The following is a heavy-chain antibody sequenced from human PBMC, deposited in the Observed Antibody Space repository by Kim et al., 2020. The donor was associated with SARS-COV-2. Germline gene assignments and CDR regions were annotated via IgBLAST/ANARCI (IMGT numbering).Heavy chain of an antibody. CDR3: AKDPSSGLRLGELSDFDY. Sequence: GGSLRLSCAASGFTFSSYAMSWVRQAPGKGLEWVSAISGSGGSTYYADSVKGRFTISRDNSKNTLYLQMNSLRAEDTAVYYCAKDPSSGLRLGELSDFDYWGQGTLVTVS. V-gene: IGHV3-23*01. CDR1: GFTFSSYA. J-gene: IGHJ4*02. D-gene: IGHD3-16*02. CDR2: ISGSGGST.